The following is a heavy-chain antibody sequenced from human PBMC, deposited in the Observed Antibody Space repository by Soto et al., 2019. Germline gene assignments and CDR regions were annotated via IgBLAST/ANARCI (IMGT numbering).Heavy chain of an antibody. V-gene: IGHV1-46*01. CDR3: ARGFYDSSAYSYFDY. CDR2: INPSGGST. Sequence: ASVKVSCKASGYIFTNYNMHWVRQAPGQGLEWMGIINPSGGSTSYVQKFQGRVNMTRDTSTSTVYMEMSRPGYEDTAVYYCARGFYDSSAYSYFDYWVQGTLV. J-gene: IGHJ4*02. D-gene: IGHD3-22*01. CDR1: GYIFTNYN.